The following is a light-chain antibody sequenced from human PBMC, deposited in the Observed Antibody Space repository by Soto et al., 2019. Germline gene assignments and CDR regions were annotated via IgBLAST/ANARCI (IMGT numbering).Light chain of an antibody. CDR1: QSISTW. CDR2: KAS. CDR3: KKYNTHPLT. V-gene: IGKV1-5*03. J-gene: IGKJ4*01. Sequence: DIQMTQSPSTLSASVGDRVTITCRASQSISTWLAWYQQKPGKAPKLLIYKASNLEDGVPSRFRGGGCGKNFIITISALQPDFFEIYSCKKYNTHPLTSGGGTRV.